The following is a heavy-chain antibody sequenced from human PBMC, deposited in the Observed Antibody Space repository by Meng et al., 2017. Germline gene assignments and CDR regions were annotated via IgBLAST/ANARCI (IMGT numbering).Heavy chain of an antibody. CDR2: IYHSGST. V-gene: IGHV4-4*02. CDR3: ARDRSRDRVQGAFDI. CDR1: GCSISSSPW. Sequence: HGHRQDSCLCLETPWRTLPLTWAVSGCSISSSPWWSCVPQPPGKGLALMWEIYHSGSTNYNPSLNSRVIISVDKSKNQFSLKLSSVTAADTAVYYCARDRSRDRVQGAFDIWGQGTMVTVSS. D-gene: IGHD3-10*01. J-gene: IGHJ3*02.